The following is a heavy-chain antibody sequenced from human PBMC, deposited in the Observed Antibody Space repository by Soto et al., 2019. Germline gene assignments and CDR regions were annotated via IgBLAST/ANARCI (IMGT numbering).Heavy chain of an antibody. Sequence: SETLSLTCAVYGGSFSGYYWSWFRQPPGKGLEWIGEINHSGSTNYNPSLKSRVTISVDTSKNQFSLKLSSVTAADTAVYYCARRGVVIIRSYYFDYWGQGTLVTVSS. V-gene: IGHV4-34*01. CDR2: INHSGST. J-gene: IGHJ4*02. D-gene: IGHD3-3*01. CDR3: ARRGVVIIRSYYFDY. CDR1: GGSFSGYY.